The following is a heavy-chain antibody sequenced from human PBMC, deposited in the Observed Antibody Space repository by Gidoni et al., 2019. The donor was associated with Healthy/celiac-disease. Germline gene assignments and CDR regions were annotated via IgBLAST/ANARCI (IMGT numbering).Heavy chain of an antibody. CDR2: ISYDGSNK. V-gene: IGHV3-30*18. CDR1: GFTFRSAG. J-gene: IGHJ3*02. Sequence: QVQLVESGGGVVQPGRSLRLSCAASGFTFRSAGLHCVRQAPGKGLEWVAVISYDGSNKYYADSVKGRFTISRDNSKNTLYLQMNRLRAEDTAVYYCAKGEPWNVVPAARGAFDIWGQGTMVTVSS. CDR3: AKGEPWNVVPAARGAFDI. D-gene: IGHD2-2*01.